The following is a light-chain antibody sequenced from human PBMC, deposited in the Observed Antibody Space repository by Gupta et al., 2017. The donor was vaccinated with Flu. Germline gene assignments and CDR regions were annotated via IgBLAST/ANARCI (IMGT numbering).Light chain of an antibody. J-gene: IGKJ4*01. CDR1: QSVNSN. V-gene: IGKV3-15*01. CDR2: GAS. CDR3: QQYDNWPPLT. Sequence: RVTLSCTASQSVNSNLAWYQQRPGQAPRLLIYGASTRATGIAVRFSGSGSGTDFTLTISSLQSEDFAVYYCQQYDNWPPLTFAGGTKLEI.